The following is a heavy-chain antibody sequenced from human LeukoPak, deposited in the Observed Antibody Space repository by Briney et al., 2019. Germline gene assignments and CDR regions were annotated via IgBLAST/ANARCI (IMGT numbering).Heavy chain of an antibody. V-gene: IGHV3-21*01. CDR1: GFTFSSYS. J-gene: IGHJ6*02. CDR2: ISSSSGYI. D-gene: IGHD1-14*01. CDR3: ARDQYTRYYYGMDV. Sequence: GGSLRLSCAASGFTFSSYSMNWVRQAPGKGLEWVASISSSSGYIYYVDLVKGRFTISRDNAKTSLYLQMNSLRAEDTAVYYCARDQYTRYYYGMDVWGQGTTVTVSS.